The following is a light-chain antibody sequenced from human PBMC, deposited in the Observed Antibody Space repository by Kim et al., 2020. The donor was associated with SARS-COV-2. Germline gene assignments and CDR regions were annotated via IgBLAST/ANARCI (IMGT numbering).Light chain of an antibody. Sequence: QSALTQPRSVSGSPGQSVTISCTGTSSDVGSYNYVSWYQQHPGKAPKLIIYDVTKRPSGVPDHFSGSKSGNTASLTISGLQAEDEADYYCCSYAGSVVFGGGTKLTVL. CDR1: SSDVGSYNY. CDR2: DVT. CDR3: CSYAGSVV. J-gene: IGLJ2*01. V-gene: IGLV2-11*01.